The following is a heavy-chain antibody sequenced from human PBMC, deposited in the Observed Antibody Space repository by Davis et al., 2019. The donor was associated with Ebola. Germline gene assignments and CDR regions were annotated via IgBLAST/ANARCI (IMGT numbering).Heavy chain of an antibody. J-gene: IGHJ4*02. D-gene: IGHD4-23*01. CDR3: AKDRHGGNLGAIFDY. V-gene: IGHV3-30*07. Sequence: GESLKTSRVDSAFTFRDYSTNWVRPAPGKGLAWVSIISSDGSNRFYADSVKGRFTISRDNFKNMLYLQMNSLRAEDTAVYYCAKDRHGGNLGAIFDYWGQGTLVTVSS. CDR1: AFTFRDYS. CDR2: ISSDGSNR.